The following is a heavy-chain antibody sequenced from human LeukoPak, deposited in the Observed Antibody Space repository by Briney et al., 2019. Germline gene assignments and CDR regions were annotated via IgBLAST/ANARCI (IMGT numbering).Heavy chain of an antibody. Sequence: GVSLRLSCAASGFTFSSYSMNWVRQAPGKGLEWVSSISSSSSYIYYADSVKGRFTISRDNAKNSLYLQMNSLRAEDTAVYYCARSYSSSWYAAFDIWGQGTMVTVSS. V-gene: IGHV3-21*01. CDR1: GFTFSSYS. D-gene: IGHD6-13*01. CDR2: ISSSSSYI. J-gene: IGHJ3*02. CDR3: ARSYSSSWYAAFDI.